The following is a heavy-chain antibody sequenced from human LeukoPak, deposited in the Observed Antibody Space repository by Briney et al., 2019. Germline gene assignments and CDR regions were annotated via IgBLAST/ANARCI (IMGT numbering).Heavy chain of an antibody. Sequence: KPGGSLRLSCVASGFTFSSNSMSWVRQAPGKGPEWVSSISSSTSKTYYADSVKGRFIITRDNAKNSLYLQMNSLRAEDTAVYFCARDRSTGYTSGTIDYWGQGTLVTVSS. CDR3: ARDRSTGYTSGTIDY. J-gene: IGHJ4*02. CDR1: GFTFSSNS. CDR2: ISSSTSKT. V-gene: IGHV3-21*04. D-gene: IGHD6-19*01.